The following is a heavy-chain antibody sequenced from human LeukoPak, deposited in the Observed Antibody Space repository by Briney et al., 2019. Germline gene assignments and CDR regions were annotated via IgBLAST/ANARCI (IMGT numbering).Heavy chain of an antibody. D-gene: IGHD6-13*01. V-gene: IGHV3-23*01. CDR1: GFTFSSYA. CDR3: AKLEYSSSWTGGFDY. Sequence: PGGSLRLSCAASGFTFSSYAMSWARQAPGKGLEWVSAISCSGGSTYYADSVKGRFTISRDNSKNTLYLQMNSLRAEDTAVYYCAKLEYSSSWTGGFDYWRQGTLVTVSS. J-gene: IGHJ4*02. CDR2: ISCSGGST.